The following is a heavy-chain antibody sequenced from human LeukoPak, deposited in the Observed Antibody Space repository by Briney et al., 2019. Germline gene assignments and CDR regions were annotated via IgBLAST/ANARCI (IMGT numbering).Heavy chain of an antibody. D-gene: IGHD3-22*01. CDR2: ISWNSGSI. Sequence: PGRSLRLSCAASGFTFDDYAMNWVRQAPGNGLEWVSGISWNSGSIGYADSVKGRFTISRDNAKNSLYLQMNSLRVEDTALYYCVKGRYYDSSGPFDYWGQGTLVTVSS. CDR3: VKGRYYDSSGPFDY. V-gene: IGHV3-9*01. J-gene: IGHJ4*02. CDR1: GFTFDDYA.